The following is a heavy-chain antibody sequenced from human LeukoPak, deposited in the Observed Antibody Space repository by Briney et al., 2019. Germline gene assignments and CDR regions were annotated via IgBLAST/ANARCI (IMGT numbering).Heavy chain of an antibody. CDR1: GYTFTSYG. CDR3: ARANGLRHENDAFDI. J-gene: IGHJ3*02. V-gene: IGHV1-18*01. Sequence: ASVKVSCKASGYTFTSYGISWVRQAPGQGLEWMGWISAYNGNTNYAQKLQGRVTMTTDTSTSTAYMELRSLRSDDTAVYYCARANGLRHENDAFDIWGQRTMVTVSS. CDR2: ISAYNGNT. D-gene: IGHD5-12*01.